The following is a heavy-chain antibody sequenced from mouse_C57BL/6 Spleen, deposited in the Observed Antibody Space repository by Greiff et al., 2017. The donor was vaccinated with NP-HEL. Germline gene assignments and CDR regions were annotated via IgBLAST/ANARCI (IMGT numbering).Heavy chain of an antibody. CDR1: GFTFSSYG. D-gene: IGHD1-1*01. CDR2: ISSGGSYT. J-gene: IGHJ2*01. V-gene: IGHV5-6*01. CDR3: ARHDYYGSRGGDYFDY. Sequence: EVQLVESGGDLVKPGGSLKLSCAASGFTFSSYGMSWVRQTPDKRLEWVATISSGGSYTYYPDSVKRRFTISRDNAKNTLYLQMSSLKSEDTAMYYCARHDYYGSRGGDYFDYWGQGTTLTVSS.